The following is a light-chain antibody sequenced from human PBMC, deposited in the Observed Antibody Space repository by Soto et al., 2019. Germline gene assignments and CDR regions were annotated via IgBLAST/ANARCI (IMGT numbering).Light chain of an antibody. CDR1: QSVSSSY. J-gene: IGKJ3*01. CDR2: GTS. Sequence: EIALTQSPGTLSLSPGEVATLSCRASQSVSSSYLAWYQQKPGQAPRLLIYGTSSRATAIPDWLSGSGFGTDCLLTISRLEHEGCAVYYCQEYGSSLVTFGPETKVDIK. V-gene: IGKV3-20*01. CDR3: QEYGSSLVT.